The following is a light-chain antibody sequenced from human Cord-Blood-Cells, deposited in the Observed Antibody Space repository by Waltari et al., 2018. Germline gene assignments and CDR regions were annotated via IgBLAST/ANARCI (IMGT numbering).Light chain of an antibody. CDR1: TSHVGIYNL. CDR3: CSYAGSSTWV. J-gene: IGLJ3*02. CDR2: EGS. V-gene: IGLV2-23*01. Sequence: QSAMTQPASVSGSPGQLITISCTATTSHVGIYNLVSWYHQHPGKAPKLMIYEGSKRPSGVSNRFSGSKSGNTASLTISGLQAEDEADYYCCSYAGSSTWVFGGGTKLTVL.